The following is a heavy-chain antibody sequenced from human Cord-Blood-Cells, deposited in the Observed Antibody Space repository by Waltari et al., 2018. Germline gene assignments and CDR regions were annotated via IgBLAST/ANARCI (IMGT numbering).Heavy chain of an antibody. Sequence: EVQLVESGGGLVQPGGSLRLSCAASGFTFSSYWMHWVRQAPGKGLVWVSRINRDGSSTSCAESGKGRFTSSRDNAKNTLDLQMNRLRAEDTAVYYCAREEVVTMVRGVKTSGVDYWGQGTLVTVSS. J-gene: IGHJ4*02. V-gene: IGHV3-74*01. CDR2: INRDGSST. D-gene: IGHD3-10*01. CDR1: GFTFSSYW. CDR3: AREEVVTMVRGVKTSGVDY.